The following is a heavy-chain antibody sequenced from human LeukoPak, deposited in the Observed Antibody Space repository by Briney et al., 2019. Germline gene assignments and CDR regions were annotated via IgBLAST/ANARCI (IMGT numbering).Heavy chain of an antibody. Sequence: GGSLRLSCAASGFTLSSYAMSWVRQAPGKGLEWVSAISGSGGSTYYADSVKGRFTISRDNSKNTLYLQMNSLRAEDTAVYYCAKAVGFGASYYYYGMDVWGQGTTVTVSS. CDR2: ISGSGGST. V-gene: IGHV3-23*01. D-gene: IGHD3-10*01. CDR3: AKAVGFGASYYYYGMDV. CDR1: GFTLSSYA. J-gene: IGHJ6*02.